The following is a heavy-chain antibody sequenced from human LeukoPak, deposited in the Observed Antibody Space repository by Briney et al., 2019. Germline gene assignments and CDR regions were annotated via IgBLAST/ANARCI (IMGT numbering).Heavy chain of an antibody. CDR2: IKSTTDSGTI. D-gene: IGHD1-20*01. CDR3: ATLVNWNWYFDL. V-gene: IGHV3-15*01. J-gene: IGHJ2*01. Sequence: GGSLRLSCAASGITFKNAWMSWVRQAPGKGLEWVGRIKSTTDSGTIDYAAPVKGRFTISRDDSKDTLYLQMNGLRTEDTAVYYCATLVNWNWYFDLWGRGTLVTVSS. CDR1: GITFKNAW.